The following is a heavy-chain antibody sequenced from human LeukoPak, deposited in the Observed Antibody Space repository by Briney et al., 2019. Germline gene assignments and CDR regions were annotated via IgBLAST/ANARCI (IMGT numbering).Heavy chain of an antibody. J-gene: IGHJ6*03. V-gene: IGHV3-48*01. CDR3: ARSGIKMVRGVIIKSPYHMDV. Sequence: GGSLRLPCAASGFTFSSYSMNWVRQAPGKGLEWVSYISSSSSTIYYADSVKGRFTISRDNAKNSLSLQMNSLRAEDTAVYYCARSGIKMVRGVIIKSPYHMDVWGKGTTVTVSS. CDR2: ISSSSSTI. CDR1: GFTFSSYS. D-gene: IGHD3-10*01.